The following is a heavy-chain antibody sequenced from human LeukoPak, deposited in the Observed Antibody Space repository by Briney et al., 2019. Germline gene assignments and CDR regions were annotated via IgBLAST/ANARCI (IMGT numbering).Heavy chain of an antibody. CDR1: GFIFSSSW. J-gene: IGHJ4*02. V-gene: IGHV3-74*01. Sequence: PGGSLRLSCATSGFIFSSSWMHWVRQAPGKGLVWVSRINSNGSFTRYADSVKGRFTISRDNAKNTLYLQMNSLRAEDTAVYYCGRDLNAQVDCWGQGTLVTVSS. CDR2: INSNGSFT. CDR3: GRDLNAQVDC.